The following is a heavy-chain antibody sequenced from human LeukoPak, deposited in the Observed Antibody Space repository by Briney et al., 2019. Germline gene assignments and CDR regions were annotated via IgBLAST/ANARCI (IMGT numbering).Heavy chain of an antibody. CDR3: ARGGYYYDSSGYALWDY. CDR1: GYTFTSYG. D-gene: IGHD3-22*01. V-gene: IGHV1-18*01. J-gene: IGHJ4*02. CDR2: ISAYNGNT. Sequence: ASVKVSCKASGYTFTSYGISWVRRAPGQGLEWMGWISAYNGNTNYAQKLQGRVTMTTDTSTSTAYMELRSLRSDDTAVYYCARGGYYYDSSGYALWDYWGQGTLVTVSS.